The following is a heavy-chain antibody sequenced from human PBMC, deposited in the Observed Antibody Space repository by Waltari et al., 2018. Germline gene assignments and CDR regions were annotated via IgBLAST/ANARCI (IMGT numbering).Heavy chain of an antibody. V-gene: IGHV1-8*02. J-gene: IGHJ4*02. CDR3: ARGHSSGWYRGFDY. CDR1: GYTFPSYR. D-gene: IGHD6-19*01. CDR2: MNPNSGNT. Sequence: QVQLVQSGAEVPKPGPSVTVSFTASGYTFPSYRINWVRQATGQGLEWMGWMNPNSGNTGYAQKFQGRVTMTRNTSISTAYMGLSSLRSEDTAVYDCARGHSSGWYRGFDYGGQGTLVTVSS.